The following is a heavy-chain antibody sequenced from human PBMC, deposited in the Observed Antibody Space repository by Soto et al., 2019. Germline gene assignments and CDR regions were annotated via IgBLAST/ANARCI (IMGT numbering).Heavy chain of an antibody. D-gene: IGHD2-15*01. CDR1: GFAFSGFA. J-gene: IGHJ4*02. V-gene: IGHV3-73*01. CDR2: IKTKADSYAT. CDR3: TRRHCSGGGCYSDFDY. Sequence: EVQLVESGGGLVQPGGSLKLSCIASGFAFSGFAIHWVRQASGEGLEWVGRIKTKADSYATAFAASVKGRFTISRDDSKNTAYLEMNSLKTEDTAVYYCTRRHCSGGGCYSDFDYWGQGTLVTVSS.